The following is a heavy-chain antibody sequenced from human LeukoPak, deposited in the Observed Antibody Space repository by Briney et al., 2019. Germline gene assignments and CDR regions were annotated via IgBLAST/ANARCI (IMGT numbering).Heavy chain of an antibody. D-gene: IGHD6-19*01. J-gene: IGHJ4*02. Sequence: GGSLRLSCAASGFTFDDYAMHWVRQAPGKGLEWVSGISWNSGSIGYADSVKGRFTISRDNAKNSLYLQMNSLRAEDTALYYCAKDGLERSGWLDYWGQGTLVTVSS. CDR2: ISWNSGSI. V-gene: IGHV3-9*01. CDR3: AKDGLERSGWLDY. CDR1: GFTFDDYA.